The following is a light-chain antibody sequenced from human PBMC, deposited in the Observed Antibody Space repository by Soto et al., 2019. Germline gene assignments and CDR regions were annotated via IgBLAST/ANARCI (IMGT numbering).Light chain of an antibody. Sequence: QSVLTQPPSASGTPGQRVTISCSGSSSNIGSNTVNWYQQLPGTAPKLLIYSNNQWPSGVPDRFSGSKSGTSASLAISGLQSEDEADDYCAAWDDSLNGFVVFGGGTKLTVL. V-gene: IGLV1-44*01. J-gene: IGLJ2*01. CDR3: AAWDDSLNGFVV. CDR2: SNN. CDR1: SSNIGSNT.